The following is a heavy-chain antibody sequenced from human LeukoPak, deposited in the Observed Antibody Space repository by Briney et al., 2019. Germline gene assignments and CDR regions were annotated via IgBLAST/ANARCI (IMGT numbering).Heavy chain of an antibody. V-gene: IGHV1-3*01. J-gene: IGHJ4*02. CDR2: INAGNGNT. D-gene: IGHD3-10*01. CDR1: GYTFTSYA. Sequence: ASVKVSCKASGYTFTSYAMHWVRQAPGQRLEWMGWINAGNGNTKYSQKFQGRVTITRDTFASTAYMELSSLRSEDTAVYYCARDAPGSYCFDYWGQGTLVTVSS. CDR3: ARDAPGSYCFDY.